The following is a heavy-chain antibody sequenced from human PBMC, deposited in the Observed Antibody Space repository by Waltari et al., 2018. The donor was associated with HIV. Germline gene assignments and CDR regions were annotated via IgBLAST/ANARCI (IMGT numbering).Heavy chain of an antibody. V-gene: IGHV1-46*01. J-gene: IGHJ3*01. CDR3: ARVRCGGGGCQWAFDV. CDR1: GASFTSSY. D-gene: IGHD2-21*01. Sequence: QVQLVQSGAEVKKPGASVKISCKTSGASFTSSYIHWVRQAPGQGLVWMGIINPTDARTTFSQHFLGRISMTRDTPRSTVYMELQSVQPDDTATYYCARVRCGGGGCQWAFDVWGQGTKVTVS. CDR2: INPTDART.